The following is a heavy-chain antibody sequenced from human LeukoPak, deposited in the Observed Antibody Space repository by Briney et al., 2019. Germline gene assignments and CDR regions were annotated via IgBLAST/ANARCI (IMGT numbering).Heavy chain of an antibody. V-gene: IGHV4-34*01. CDR2: INHSGST. D-gene: IGHD1-26*01. CDR3: ARRCIGKPYDY. Sequence: SETLSLTCAVYGGSFSGYYWSWIRQPPGKGLEWIGEINHSGSTNYNPSLKSRVTISVDTSKNQFSLKLSSVTAADTAVYYCARRCIGKPYDYWGQGTLVTVSS. CDR1: GGSFSGYY. J-gene: IGHJ4*02.